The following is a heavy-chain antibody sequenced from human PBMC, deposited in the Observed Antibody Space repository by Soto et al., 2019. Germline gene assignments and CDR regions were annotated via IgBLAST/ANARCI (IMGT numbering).Heavy chain of an antibody. CDR2: VSIYNADT. CDR3: ARDSRPGRYYYDFSPSGLDV. V-gene: IGHV1-18*01. D-gene: IGHD3-22*01. J-gene: IGHJ6*02. Sequence: GASVKVSCKASGYTFTSYHITWVRQAPGQGLEWFGWVSIYNADTNYAQKLQDRVTMTTDTSTGTAYMELRSLRSDDTAVYYCARDSRPGRYYYDFSPSGLDVWGQGTTVTVSS. CDR1: GYTFTSYH.